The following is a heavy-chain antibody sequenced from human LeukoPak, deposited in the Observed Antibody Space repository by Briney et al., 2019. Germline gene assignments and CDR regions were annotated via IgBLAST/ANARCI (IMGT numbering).Heavy chain of an antibody. D-gene: IGHD4-23*01. CDR3: ARDGSGDYGGNPDAFDI. J-gene: IGHJ3*02. Sequence: GSSVKVSCKASGGTFSSYAISWVRQAPGQGLEWMGGIIPTFGTANYAQKFQGRVTITADESTSTAYMELSSLRSEDTAVYYCARDGSGDYGGNPDAFDIWGQGTMVTVSS. CDR1: GGTFSSYA. V-gene: IGHV1-69*01. CDR2: IIPTFGTA.